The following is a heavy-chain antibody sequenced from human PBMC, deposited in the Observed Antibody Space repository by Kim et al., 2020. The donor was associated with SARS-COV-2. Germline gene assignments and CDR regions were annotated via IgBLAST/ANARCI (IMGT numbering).Heavy chain of an antibody. V-gene: IGHV3-74*01. CDR1: GFTFSSYW. D-gene: IGHD7-27*01. J-gene: IGHJ6*02. Sequence: GGSLRLSCAASGFTFSSYWMHWVRQAPGKGLVWVSRINSDGSSTSYADSVKGRFTISRDNAKNTLYLQMNSLRAEDTAVYYCASQWAFLGTYYYYGMDVWGQGTTVTVSS. CDR2: INSDGSST. CDR3: ASQWAFLGTYYYYGMDV.